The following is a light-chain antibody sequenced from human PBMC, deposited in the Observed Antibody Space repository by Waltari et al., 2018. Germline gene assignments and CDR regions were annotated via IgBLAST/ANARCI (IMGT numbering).Light chain of an antibody. J-gene: IGLJ2*01. V-gene: IGLV1-40*01. CDR2: GNS. CDR1: SSNIRAGSD. Sequence: QSGLTLPPSVSGAPGQRVPISCTGSSSNIRAGSDVHWYQMLPGTVPKLPIYGNSKRPSGVPDRFSGAKSGTSAALAITGLQADDEADYYCQSYDSSLSASIFGGGTKLTVL. CDR3: QSYDSSLSASI.